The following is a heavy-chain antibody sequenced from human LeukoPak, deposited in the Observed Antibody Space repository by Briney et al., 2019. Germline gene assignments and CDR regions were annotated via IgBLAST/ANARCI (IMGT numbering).Heavy chain of an antibody. D-gene: IGHD2-2*02. CDR1: GGSISSYY. Sequence: SETLSLTCTVSGGSISSYYWSWIRQPPGKGLEWIGYIYYSGSTNYNPSLKSRVTISVDTSKNQFSLKLSSVTAADTAVYYCARLPYCSSTSCYRGGYYYYYGMDVWGQGTMVTVSS. CDR2: IYYSGST. V-gene: IGHV4-59*01. CDR3: ARLPYCSSTSCYRGGYYYYYGMDV. J-gene: IGHJ6*02.